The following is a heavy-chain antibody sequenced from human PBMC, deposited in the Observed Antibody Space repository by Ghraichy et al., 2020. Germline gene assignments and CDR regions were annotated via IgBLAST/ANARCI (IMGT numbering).Heavy chain of an antibody. CDR3: AHRLIHTLDSYFDY. V-gene: IGHV2-5*02. D-gene: IGHD3-22*01. Sequence: SGPTLVKPTQTLTLTCTFSGFSLSTSGVGVGWIRQPPGKALEWLALIYWDDDKRYSPSLKSRLTITKDTSKNQVVLTMTNMDPVDTATYYCAHRLIHTLDSYFDYWGQGTLVTVSS. CDR2: IYWDDDK. J-gene: IGHJ4*02. CDR1: GFSLSTSGVG.